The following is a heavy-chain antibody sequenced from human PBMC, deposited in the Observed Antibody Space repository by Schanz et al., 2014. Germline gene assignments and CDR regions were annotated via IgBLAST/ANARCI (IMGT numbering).Heavy chain of an antibody. CDR3: AKDLHSNSGNYYSYYFDS. J-gene: IGHJ4*02. Sequence: VQLVESGGGVVQPGRSLRLSCAASGFNFANHAIHWVRQGQGNGLQWVAVISSDGSKKLYADSVKARFTISRDNSKNSVSLQMDSLRPEDTAVYFCAKDLHSNSGNYYSYYFDSWGPGALVTVSS. D-gene: IGHD3-10*01. CDR1: GFNFANHA. CDR2: ISSDGSKK. V-gene: IGHV3-30*18.